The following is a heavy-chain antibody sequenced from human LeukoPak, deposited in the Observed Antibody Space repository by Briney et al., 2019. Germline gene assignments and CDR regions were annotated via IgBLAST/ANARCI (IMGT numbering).Heavy chain of an antibody. CDR3: ARGARTYYYDSSGLPPDY. CDR1: GYTFTGYY. V-gene: IGHV1-2*02. J-gene: IGHJ4*02. Sequence: GASVKVSCKASGYTFTGYYMHWVRQAPGQGHEWMGWINPNSGGTNYAQKFQGRVTMTGDTSISTAYMELSRLRSDDTAVYYCARGARTYYYDSSGLPPDYWGQGTLVTVSS. CDR2: INPNSGGT. D-gene: IGHD3-22*01.